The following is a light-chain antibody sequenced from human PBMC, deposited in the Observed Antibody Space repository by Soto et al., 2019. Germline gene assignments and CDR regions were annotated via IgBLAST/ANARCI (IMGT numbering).Light chain of an antibody. CDR2: GAS. Sequence: EIVMTQSPATLSVSPGERATLSCRSSQSVSSNLAWYQQKPGQAPRLLIYGASTRAHGIPARFSGSGSGTEFTLTISSLQSEDFAVYCCQQYNNWPPITFGQGTRLEIK. V-gene: IGKV3-15*01. CDR1: QSVSSN. CDR3: QQYNNWPPIT. J-gene: IGKJ5*01.